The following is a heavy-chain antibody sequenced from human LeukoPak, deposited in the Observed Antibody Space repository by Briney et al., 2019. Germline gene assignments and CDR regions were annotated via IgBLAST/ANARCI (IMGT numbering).Heavy chain of an antibody. V-gene: IGHV4-34*01. CDR3: ARTLLPRKIVVAPI. D-gene: IGHD3-22*01. J-gene: IGHJ3*02. Sequence: PSETLPLTCAVYGGSFSGYYWSWIRQPPGKGLEWIGEINHSGSTNYNPSLKSRVTISVDTSKNQFSLKLSSVTAADTAVYYCARTLLPRKIVVAPIWGQGTMVTVSS. CDR2: INHSGST. CDR1: GGSFSGYY.